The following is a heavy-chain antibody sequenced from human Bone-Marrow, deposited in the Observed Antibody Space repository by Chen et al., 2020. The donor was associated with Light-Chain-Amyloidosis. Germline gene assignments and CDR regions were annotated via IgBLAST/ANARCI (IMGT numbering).Heavy chain of an antibody. CDR2: IYPDDSDA. Sequence: EVQLELSGPEVKKPGESLKISCKGSGYTFPNYWIGWVRQMPGKGLEWMRVIYPDDSDARYSPSFEGQVTISANKSITTAYLQWRSLKASDTAMYYCARRRDGYNFDYWGQGTLVTVSS. D-gene: IGHD5-12*01. V-gene: IGHV5-51*01. J-gene: IGHJ4*02. CDR3: ARRRDGYNFDY. CDR1: GYTFPNYW.